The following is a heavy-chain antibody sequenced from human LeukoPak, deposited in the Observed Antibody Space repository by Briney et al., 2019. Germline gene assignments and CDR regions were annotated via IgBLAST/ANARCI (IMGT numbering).Heavy chain of an antibody. CDR2: ISYDGSNK. J-gene: IGHJ4*02. Sequence: PGRSLRLSCAASGFTFSSYGMHWVRQAPGKGLEWVAVISYDGSNKYYADSVKGRFTISRDNSKNTLYLQMNSLRAEDTAVYYCAKRQLHYDYAMDYWGQGTLVTVSS. V-gene: IGHV3-30*18. CDR3: AKRQLHYDYAMDY. D-gene: IGHD3-16*01. CDR1: GFTFSSYG.